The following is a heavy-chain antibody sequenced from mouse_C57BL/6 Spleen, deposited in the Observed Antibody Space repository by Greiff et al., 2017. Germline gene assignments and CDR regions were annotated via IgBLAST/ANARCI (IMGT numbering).Heavy chain of an antibody. CDR3: AMGYYYGSSYTY. V-gene: IGHV1-74*01. Sequence: QVQLQQPGAELVKPGASVKVSCKASGYTFTSYWMHWVKQRPGQGLEWIGRIHPSDSDTNYNQKFKGKATLTVDKSSSTAYMQLSSLTSEDSAVYYCAMGYYYGSSYTYWGQGTLVTVSA. J-gene: IGHJ3*01. CDR2: IHPSDSDT. D-gene: IGHD1-1*01. CDR1: GYTFTSYW.